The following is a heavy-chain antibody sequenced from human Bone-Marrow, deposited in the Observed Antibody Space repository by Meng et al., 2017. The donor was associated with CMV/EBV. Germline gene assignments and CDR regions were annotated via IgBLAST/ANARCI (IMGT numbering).Heavy chain of an antibody. J-gene: IGHJ4*02. CDR3: AKTVATIPYFDY. CDR2: ISGSDSGGST. D-gene: IGHD5-12*01. Sequence: GGSLRLSCAASGFTFSTYAMTWVRQAPGKGLEWVSIISGSDSGGSTFYADSVKGRFTISRDNSKNTLYLQMNSLRAEDTALYYCAKTVATIPYFDYWGQGTLITVSS. V-gene: IGHV3-23*01. CDR1: GFTFSTYA.